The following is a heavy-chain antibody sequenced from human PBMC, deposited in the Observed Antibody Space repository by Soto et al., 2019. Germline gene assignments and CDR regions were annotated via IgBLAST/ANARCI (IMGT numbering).Heavy chain of an antibody. D-gene: IGHD1-26*01. CDR2: IYPRGST. CDR1: GGSISSSNG. CDR3: ARLSGSYYSGMDV. Sequence: QVQLQESGPGLVKPSGTLSLTCAVSGGSISSSNGWHWFRQPPGKGLAWTGEIYPRGSTNCNPSLKRRVTISVDKSKTQFSLKLSSVIAADTAVYYWARLSGSYYSGMDVWCQGTTVTVSS. J-gene: IGHJ6*02. V-gene: IGHV4-4*02.